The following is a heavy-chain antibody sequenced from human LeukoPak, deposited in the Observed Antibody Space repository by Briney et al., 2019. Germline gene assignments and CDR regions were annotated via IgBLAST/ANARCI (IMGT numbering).Heavy chain of an antibody. D-gene: IGHD1-7*01. J-gene: IGHJ4*02. Sequence: GGSLRLSCAASGFTFSNYWMSWVRQAPGKGLEWVANIKQDGSEKYYVNSVKGRFTISRDNAKNSLYLQMNSLRAEDTAIYYCAREDDWNYEDHWGQGTLVTVSS. CDR1: GFTFSNYW. CDR3: AREDDWNYEDH. CDR2: IKQDGSEK. V-gene: IGHV3-7*01.